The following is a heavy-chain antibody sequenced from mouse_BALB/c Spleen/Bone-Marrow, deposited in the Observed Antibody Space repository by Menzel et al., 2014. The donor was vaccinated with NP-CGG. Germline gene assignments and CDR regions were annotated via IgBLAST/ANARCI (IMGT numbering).Heavy chain of an antibody. CDR3: ARRTTTVVATDY. J-gene: IGHJ2*01. D-gene: IGHD1-1*01. Sequence: QVQLQQSGAELVKPGASVKLSCKASGYPFTSYWMHWVKQRPGQGLEWIGEINPSNGRTNYNEKFKSKATLTVDKSSSTACMQLSSLTSEASAVYYCARRTTTVVATDYWGQGTTLTVSS. CDR1: GYPFTSYW. CDR2: INPSNGRT. V-gene: IGHV1S81*02.